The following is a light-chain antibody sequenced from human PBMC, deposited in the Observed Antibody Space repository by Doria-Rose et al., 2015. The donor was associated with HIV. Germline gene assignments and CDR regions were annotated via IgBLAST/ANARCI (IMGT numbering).Light chain of an antibody. Sequence: TQSPGTLSLSPGERATLSCRASQSFSSTYLAWYQQKPGQAPSLLIYDGSTRATDIPDRFSASGSGTDFTLTIGRLEPEDFALYYCHQYGTSWTFGQGTKVEI. CDR2: DGS. V-gene: IGKV3-20*01. J-gene: IGKJ1*01. CDR3: HQYGTSWT. CDR1: QSFSSTY.